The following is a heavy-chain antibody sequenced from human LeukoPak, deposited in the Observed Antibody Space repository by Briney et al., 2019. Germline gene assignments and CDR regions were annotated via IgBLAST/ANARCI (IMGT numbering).Heavy chain of an antibody. J-gene: IGHJ3*02. Sequence: GASVKVSCKASGYTFTSYDINWVRQATGQGLEWMGWMNPNSGNTGYAQKFQGRVTITRNTSISTAYMELSSLRSEDTAVYYCASKRYCSGGSCYSDAFDIWGQGTMVTVSS. D-gene: IGHD2-15*01. CDR1: GYTFTSYD. CDR3: ASKRYCSGGSCYSDAFDI. V-gene: IGHV1-8*03. CDR2: MNPNSGNT.